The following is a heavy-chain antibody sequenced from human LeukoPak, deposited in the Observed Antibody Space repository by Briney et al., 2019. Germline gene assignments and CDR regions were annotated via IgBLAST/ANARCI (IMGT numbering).Heavy chain of an antibody. D-gene: IGHD4-23*01. CDR2: IYTSGST. V-gene: IGHV4-4*09. Sequence: SETLSLTCTVSGGSISSYYWSWIRQPPGKGLEWIGYIYTSGSTNYNPSLKSRVTISVDTSKNQFSLKLSSVTAADTAVYYCARHYGGTSLEYWGQGTLVTVSS. J-gene: IGHJ4*02. CDR3: ARHYGGTSLEY. CDR1: GGSISSYY.